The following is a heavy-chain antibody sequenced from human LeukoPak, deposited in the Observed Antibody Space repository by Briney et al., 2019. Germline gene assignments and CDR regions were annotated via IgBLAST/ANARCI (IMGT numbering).Heavy chain of an antibody. Sequence: GESLKISCKGSGYSFTTNWNGWVRQMPGKGLEGMGIIYPGDSETRYSPSFQGQVTISADKSISTAYVQWSSLKASDTAMYYCVRSRGYSYGYSYYFDYWGQGTLVTVSS. CDR1: GYSFTTNW. D-gene: IGHD5-18*01. J-gene: IGHJ4*02. CDR2: IYPGDSET. CDR3: VRSRGYSYGYSYYFDY. V-gene: IGHV5-51*01.